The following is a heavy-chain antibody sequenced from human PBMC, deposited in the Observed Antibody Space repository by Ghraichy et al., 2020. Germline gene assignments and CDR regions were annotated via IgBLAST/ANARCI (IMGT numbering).Heavy chain of an antibody. V-gene: IGHV3-21*01. D-gene: IGHD6-19*01. CDR1: GFTFSSYA. J-gene: IGHJ6*03. CDR2: ISRSSIYI. CDR3: ARDRGDGSGYYYYNMDV. Sequence: GGSLRLSCAASGFTFSSYAMNWVRQAPGKGLEWVSSISRSSIYIYYADSVKGRFTISRDNAKNSLYLQTNSLRAEDTAVYYCARDRGDGSGYYYYNMDVWGKGTTVTVSS.